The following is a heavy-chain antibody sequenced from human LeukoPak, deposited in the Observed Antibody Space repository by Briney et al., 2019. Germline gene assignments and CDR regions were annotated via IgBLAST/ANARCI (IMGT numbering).Heavy chain of an antibody. CDR2: INHSGST. J-gene: IGHJ4*02. V-gene: IGHV4-34*01. Sequence: SETLSLTCAVYGGSFSGYYWSWIRQPPGKGLEWIGEINHSGSTNYNPSLKSRVTISVDTSKNQFSLKLSSVTAADTAVYYCARAQDGGSGWSDNIDYWGQGTLDTVSS. CDR3: ARAQDGGSGWSDNIDY. D-gene: IGHD6-19*01. CDR1: GGSFSGYY.